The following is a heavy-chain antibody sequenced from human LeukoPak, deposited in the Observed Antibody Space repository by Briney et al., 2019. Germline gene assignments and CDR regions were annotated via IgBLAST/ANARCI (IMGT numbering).Heavy chain of an antibody. CDR1: GFTFSDYS. D-gene: IGHD2-2*01. Sequence: GGSLRLSCAASGFTFSDYSMNWVRQAPGKGLEDLSYINSDGKTTWYADSVKGRFTISRDNSKNTLYLQMNSLRAEDTAVYYCAKAIVVVPAAILPFDYWGQGTLVTVSS. J-gene: IGHJ4*02. V-gene: IGHV3-48*01. CDR2: INSDGKTT. CDR3: AKAIVVVPAAILPFDY.